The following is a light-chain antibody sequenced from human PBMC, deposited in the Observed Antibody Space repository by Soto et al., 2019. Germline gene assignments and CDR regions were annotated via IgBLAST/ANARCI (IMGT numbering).Light chain of an antibody. CDR2: DVN. J-gene: IGLJ2*01. Sequence: QSVLTQPRSVSGSPGQSVTISCTGTSSDVGGYHYVSWYQHHPGKAPKIIIYDVNKRPSGVPDRFSGSKSGNTASLTISGLQTEEEDDYYCCSYAGSYTLVFGGGTKLTVL. CDR3: CSYAGSYTLV. V-gene: IGLV2-11*01. CDR1: SSDVGGYHY.